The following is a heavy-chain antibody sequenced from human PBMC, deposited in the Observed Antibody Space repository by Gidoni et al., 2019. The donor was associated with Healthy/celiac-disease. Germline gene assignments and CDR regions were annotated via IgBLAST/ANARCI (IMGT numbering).Heavy chain of an antibody. J-gene: IGHJ6*02. D-gene: IGHD2-21*02. CDR3: ARGEVTYCGGDCYFDYYGMDV. CDR2: IWYDGSNK. Sequence: QVQLVESGGGVVQPGRSLRLSCAASVFTFSSYGMTWVRQAPGKGLEWVAVIWYDGSNKYYADSVKGRFTISRDNSKNTLYLQMNSLRAEDTAVYYCARGEVTYCGGDCYFDYYGMDVWGQGTTVTVSS. CDR1: VFTFSSYG. V-gene: IGHV3-33*01.